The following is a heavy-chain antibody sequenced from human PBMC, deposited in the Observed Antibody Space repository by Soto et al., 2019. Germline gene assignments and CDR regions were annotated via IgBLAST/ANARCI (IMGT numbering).Heavy chain of an antibody. Sequence: GGSLRLSCAASGFSFSNYEVNWVRQAPGKGLEWVAYISSGGDTIHYADSVRGRFTVSRDNARNSLSLQMNTLRVEDTALYYCARDRAAGGYWGQGTLVTVSS. CDR3: ARDRAAGGY. CDR2: ISSGGDTI. D-gene: IGHD6-13*01. V-gene: IGHV3-48*03. J-gene: IGHJ4*02. CDR1: GFSFSNYE.